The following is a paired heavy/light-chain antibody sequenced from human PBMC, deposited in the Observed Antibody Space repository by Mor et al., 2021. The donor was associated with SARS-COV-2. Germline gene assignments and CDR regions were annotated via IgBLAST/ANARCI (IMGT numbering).Light chain of an antibody. J-gene: IGKJ1*01. V-gene: IGKV3-15*01. CDR2: GAS. Sequence: EIVMTQSPATLSVSPGERATLSCRASQSVSSNLAWYQQKPGQAPRLLIYGASTRATGIPARFSGSGSGTEFTLTISSLQSEDFAVYYCQQYNNWGVWTFGQGTKVEIK. CDR1: QSVSSN. CDR3: QQYNNWGVWT.
Heavy chain of an antibody. V-gene: IGHV1-18*04. D-gene: IGHD3-16*02. CDR3: ARAFGGVIVQAMIVGSYFDY. Sequence: QVQLVQSGAEVKKPGASVKVSCKASGYTFTSYGISWVRQAPGQGLEWMGWISAYNGNTNYAQKLQGRVTMTTDTSTSTAYMELRSLRSDDTAVYYCARAFGGVIVQAMIVGSYFDYWGQGTLVTVSS. CDR1: GYTFTSYG. J-gene: IGHJ4*02. CDR2: ISAYNGNT.